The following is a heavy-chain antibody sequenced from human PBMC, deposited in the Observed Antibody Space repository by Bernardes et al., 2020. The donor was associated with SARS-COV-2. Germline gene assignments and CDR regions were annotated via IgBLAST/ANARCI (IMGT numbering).Heavy chain of an antibody. CDR3: ARRRYGDFGVDV. Sequence: GASLQTSRKGSDYTLTNYWIGWVRQMPGKGLEWMGIIYPGYSDTKYSPSFQGRVTISADKSVNTAYLQWSSLKASDTAIYYCARRRYGDFGVDVWGQGTTVTVSS. CDR2: IYPGYSDT. CDR1: DYTLTNYW. D-gene: IGHD4-17*01. J-gene: IGHJ6*02. V-gene: IGHV5-51*01.